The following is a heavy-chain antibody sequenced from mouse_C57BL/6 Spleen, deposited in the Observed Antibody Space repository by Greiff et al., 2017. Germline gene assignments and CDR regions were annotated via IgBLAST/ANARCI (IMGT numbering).Heavy chain of an antibody. D-gene: IGHD2-5*01. CDR3: ARHYSNYLYYFDY. J-gene: IGHJ2*01. CDR2: ISGGGGNT. V-gene: IGHV5-9*01. Sequence: DVKLVESGGGLVKPGGSLKLSCAASGFTFSSYTMSWVRQTPEKRLEWVATISGGGGNTYYPDSVKGRFTISRDNAKNTLYLQMSSLRSEDTALYYCARHYSNYLYYFDYWGQGTTLTVSS. CDR1: GFTFSSYT.